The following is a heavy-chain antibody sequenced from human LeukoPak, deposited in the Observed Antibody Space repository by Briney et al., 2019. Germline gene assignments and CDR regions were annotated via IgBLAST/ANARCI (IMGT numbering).Heavy chain of an antibody. CDR1: GFTFDDYA. V-gene: IGHV3-9*01. CDR3: AKGSGTNYDSSGFLPHFDS. Sequence: AGGSLRLSCAASGFTFDDYAMHWVRQAPGKGLEWVSGIDWDGGSLDYADSVKGRFTISRDNTKNSLYLQMSSLRAEDTALYYCAKGSGTNYDSSGFLPHFDSWGQGTLVTVSS. D-gene: IGHD3-22*01. J-gene: IGHJ4*02. CDR2: IDWDGGSL.